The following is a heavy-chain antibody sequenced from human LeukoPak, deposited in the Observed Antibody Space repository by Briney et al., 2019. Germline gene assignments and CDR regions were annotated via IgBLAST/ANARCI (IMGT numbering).Heavy chain of an antibody. V-gene: IGHV1-46*01. J-gene: IGHJ6*02. CDR2: INPSGGST. Sequence: ASVKVSCKASGYDFTSYYMHWVRQAPGQGLEWMGIINPSGGSTSYAQKFQGRVTMTRDTSTSTVYMELSSLRSEDTAVYYCARIPIAAAGSPNYYYYGMDVWGQGTTVTVSS. D-gene: IGHD6-13*01. CDR1: GYDFTSYY. CDR3: ARIPIAAAGSPNYYYYGMDV.